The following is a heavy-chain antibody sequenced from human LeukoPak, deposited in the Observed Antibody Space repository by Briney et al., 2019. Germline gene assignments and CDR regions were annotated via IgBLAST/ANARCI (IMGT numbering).Heavy chain of an antibody. D-gene: IGHD2-2*01. V-gene: IGHV6-1*01. CDR3: ARRLTQYDCFDP. J-gene: IGHJ5*02. CDR1: GDSVSSNSVT. Sequence: SQTLSLTCAISGDSVSSNSVTWNWIRQSPSRGLEWLGRTYYRSTWYNDYAVSVRGRTTVNPDTSKNQFSLHLNSVTPEDTAVYYCARRLTQYDCFDPWGQGILVTVSS. CDR2: TYYRSTWYN.